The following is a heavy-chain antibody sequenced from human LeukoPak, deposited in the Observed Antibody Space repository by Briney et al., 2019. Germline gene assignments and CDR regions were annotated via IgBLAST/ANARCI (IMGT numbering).Heavy chain of an antibody. J-gene: IGHJ4*02. Sequence: SETLSLTCAVYGGSFSGYYWSWIRQPPGKGLEWIGEINHSGSTNYNPSLKSRVTISVDTSKNQFSLKLSSVTAADTAVYYCARLGVSSGWNFDYWGQGTLVTVSS. D-gene: IGHD6-19*01. CDR3: ARLGVSSGWNFDY. CDR1: GGSFSGYY. CDR2: INHSGST. V-gene: IGHV4-34*01.